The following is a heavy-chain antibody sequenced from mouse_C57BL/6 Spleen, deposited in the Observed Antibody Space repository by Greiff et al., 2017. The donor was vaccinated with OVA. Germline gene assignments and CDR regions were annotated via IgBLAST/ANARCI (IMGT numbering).Heavy chain of an antibody. D-gene: IGHD2-4*01. CDR2: IHPNSGST. V-gene: IGHV1-64*01. CDR1: GYTFTSYW. J-gene: IGHJ3*01. CDR3: ARPLYDYDEAWFAY. Sequence: VKLQESGAELVKPGASVKLSCKASGYTFTSYWMHWVKQRPGQGLEWIGMIHPNSGSTNYNEKFKSKATLTVDKSSSTAYMQLSSLTSEDSAVYYCARPLYDYDEAWFAYWGQGTLVTVSA.